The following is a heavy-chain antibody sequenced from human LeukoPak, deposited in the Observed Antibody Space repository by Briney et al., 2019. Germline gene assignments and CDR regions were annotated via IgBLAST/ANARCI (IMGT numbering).Heavy chain of an antibody. V-gene: IGHV3-30-3*01. D-gene: IGHD2-2*01. CDR3: ARLHGIVVVPAAMREGYGMDV. CDR2: ISYDGSNK. J-gene: IGHJ6*02. CDR1: GFTFSSYA. Sequence: GRSLRLSCAASGFTFSSYAMHWVRQAPGKGLEWVAVISYDGSNKYYADSVKGRFTISRDNSKNTLYLQMNSLRAEDTAVYYCARLHGIVVVPAAMREGYGMDVWGQGTTVTVSS.